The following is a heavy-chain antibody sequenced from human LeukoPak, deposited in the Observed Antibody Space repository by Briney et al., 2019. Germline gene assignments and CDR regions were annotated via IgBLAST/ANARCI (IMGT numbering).Heavy chain of an antibody. CDR3: TTDSGSYYVVPNFDY. CDR1: GFTYSNAW. Sequence: GGSLRLSCAASGFTYSNAWMSWVRQAPGKGLEWVGRIKSKTDGGTTDYAAPVKGRFTISRDDSKNTLYLQMNSLKTEDTAVYYCTTDSGSYYVVPNFDYWGQGTLVTVSS. J-gene: IGHJ4*02. V-gene: IGHV3-15*01. CDR2: IKSKTDGGTT. D-gene: IGHD1-26*01.